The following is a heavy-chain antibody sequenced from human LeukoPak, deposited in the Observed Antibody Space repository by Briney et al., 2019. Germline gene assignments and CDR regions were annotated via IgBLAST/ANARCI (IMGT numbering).Heavy chain of an antibody. V-gene: IGHV3-23*01. Sequence: AGGSLRLSCAASGSTFSSYAMTWVRQAPGKGLEWVSSITGSGEITYYADSVKGRFTISRDNSKNTLYLQMNSLRSEDTALYYCAKDFIGIKPDSFDIWGQGTLVTVSS. D-gene: IGHD3-22*01. J-gene: IGHJ3*02. CDR2: ITGSGEIT. CDR3: AKDFIGIKPDSFDI. CDR1: GSTFSSYA.